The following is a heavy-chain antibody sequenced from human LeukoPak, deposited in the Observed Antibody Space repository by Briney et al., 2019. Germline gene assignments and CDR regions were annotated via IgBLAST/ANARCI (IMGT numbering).Heavy chain of an antibody. CDR3: ARVFGRGYSYVLRGNYFDY. D-gene: IGHD5-18*01. J-gene: IGHJ4*02. Sequence: SETLSLTCTVSGGSISSSTYYWGWIRQPPGKGLEWIGTIYFSGSTHYNPSLKSRVTMSVDTSKNQFSLKLSSVTAADTAVYYCARVFGRGYSYVLRGNYFDYWGQGTLVTVS. CDR1: GGSISSSTYY. V-gene: IGHV4-39*01. CDR2: IYFSGST.